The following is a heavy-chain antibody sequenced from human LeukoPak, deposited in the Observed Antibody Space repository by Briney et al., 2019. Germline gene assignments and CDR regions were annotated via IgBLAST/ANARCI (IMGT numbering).Heavy chain of an antibody. V-gene: IGHV4-34*01. CDR3: ARGGKWLRLYNWFDP. CDR2: INHSGST. CDR1: GGSFSGYY. J-gene: IGHJ5*02. D-gene: IGHD5-12*01. Sequence: SETLSLTCAVYGGSFSGYYWSWIRQPPGKGLEWIWEINHSGSTNYNPSLKSRVTISVDTSKNQFSLKLSSVTAADTAVYYCARGGKWLRLYNWFDPWGQGTLVTVSS.